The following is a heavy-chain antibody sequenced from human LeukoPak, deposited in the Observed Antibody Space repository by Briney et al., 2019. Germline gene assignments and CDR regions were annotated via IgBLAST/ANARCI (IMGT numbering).Heavy chain of an antibody. J-gene: IGHJ4*02. CDR2: TYYTSTWYN. D-gene: IGHD6-13*01. CDR3: AREAAVIDY. V-gene: IGHV6-1*01. CDR1: GDSVSGTSAG. Sequence: SQTLSLTCVISGDSVSGTSAGWNWIRQSPSRGLEWLGRTYYTSTWYNDYAVSVRSRILITPDTSKNQFSLQLNSVTPEDTAVYYCAREAAVIDYWGQGTLVTVSS.